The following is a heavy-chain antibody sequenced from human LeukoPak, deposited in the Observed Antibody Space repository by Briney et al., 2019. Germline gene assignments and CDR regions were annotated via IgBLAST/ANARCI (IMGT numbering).Heavy chain of an antibody. CDR2: IYYSGST. CDR3: ARARADYYDSRGYWDAFDI. V-gene: IGHV4-59*01. D-gene: IGHD3-22*01. CDR1: GGSISSYY. J-gene: IGHJ3*02. Sequence: SETLSLTCTVSGGSISSYYWSWIRQPPGKGLEWIGYIYYSGSTNYNPSLKSRVTISVDTSKNQFSLKLSSVTAADTAVYYCARARADYYDSRGYWDAFDIWGQGTMVTVSS.